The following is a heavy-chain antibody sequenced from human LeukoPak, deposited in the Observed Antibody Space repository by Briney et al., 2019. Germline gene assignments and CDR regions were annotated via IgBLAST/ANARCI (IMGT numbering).Heavy chain of an antibody. CDR1: GGSISSSSYY. D-gene: IGHD4-17*01. CDR3: ARAPMTTVTTARGAFDI. V-gene: IGHV4-39*01. Sequence: SETLSLTCTVSGGSISSSSYYWGWLRQPPGKGLEWIGSIYYSGSTYYYPSLKSRVTISVDPSKNQFSLKLSSVTAADTAVYYCARAPMTTVTTARGAFDIWGQGTMVTVSS. CDR2: IYYSGST. J-gene: IGHJ3*02.